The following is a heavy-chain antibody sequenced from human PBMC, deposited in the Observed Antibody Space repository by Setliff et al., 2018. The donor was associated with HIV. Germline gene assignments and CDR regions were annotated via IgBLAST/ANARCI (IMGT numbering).Heavy chain of an antibody. CDR3: AKDPANKVVPGVEYFQH. CDR1: GFNFSNAW. J-gene: IGHJ1*01. CDR2: ISGSGGST. V-gene: IGHV3-23*01. Sequence: GGSLRLSCAASGFNFSNAWMNWVRQAPGKGLECVSGISGSGGSTHYADSVKGRFTISRDNSKNTVYLQMNSLRVEDTAVYYCAKDPANKVVPGVEYFQHWGQGTLVTVSS. D-gene: IGHD7-27*01.